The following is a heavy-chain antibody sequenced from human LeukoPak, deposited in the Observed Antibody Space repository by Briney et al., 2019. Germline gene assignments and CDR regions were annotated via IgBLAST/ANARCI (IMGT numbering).Heavy chain of an antibody. D-gene: IGHD5-18*01. CDR3: AKIAQLWLQFLDY. V-gene: IGHV3-23*01. Sequence: SGGSLRLSCAASGFTFSSYAMSWVRQAPGKGLEWVSSISGSGGSTYYADSVKGRFTISRDNSKNTLYLQMNSLRAEDTAVYYCAKIAQLWLQFLDYWGQGTLVTVSS. J-gene: IGHJ4*02. CDR2: ISGSGGST. CDR1: GFTFSSYA.